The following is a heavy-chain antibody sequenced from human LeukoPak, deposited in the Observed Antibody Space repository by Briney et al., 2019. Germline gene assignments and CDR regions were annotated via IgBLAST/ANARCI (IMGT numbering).Heavy chain of an antibody. V-gene: IGHV4-34*01. CDR2: INHSGST. CDR1: GGSFSGYY. J-gene: IGHJ6*02. CDR3: ARGGVMVAGTPYYYYGMDV. D-gene: IGHD2-8*01. Sequence: SETLSLTCAVYGGSFSGYYWSWIRQPPGKGLEWIGEINHSGSTNYNPSLKSRVTISVDTSKNQFSLKLSSVTAADTAVYYCARGGVMVAGTPYYYYGMDVWGQGTTVTVSS.